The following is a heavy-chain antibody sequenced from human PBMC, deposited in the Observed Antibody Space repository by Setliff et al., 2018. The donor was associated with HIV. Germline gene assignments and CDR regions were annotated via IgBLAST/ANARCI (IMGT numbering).Heavy chain of an antibody. J-gene: IGHJ4*02. CDR1: GFIFSDFY. CDR3: AQITVMGY. Sequence: GGSLRLSCAASGFIFSDFYMSWIRQAPGKGLEWVANIKQDGSERSYVDSVKGRFTISRDNAKNSLYLQMNSLRAEDTAVYYCAQITVMGYWGQGTLVTVSS. D-gene: IGHD4-4*01. CDR2: IKQDGSER. V-gene: IGHV3-7*01.